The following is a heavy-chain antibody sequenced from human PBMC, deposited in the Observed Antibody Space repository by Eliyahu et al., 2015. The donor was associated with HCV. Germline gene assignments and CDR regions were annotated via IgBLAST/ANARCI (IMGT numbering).Heavy chain of an antibody. V-gene: IGHV3-30*18. Sequence: GMHWVRQAPGKGLEWVAVISYDGSNKYYADSVKGRFTISRDNSKNTLYLQMNSLRAEDTAVYYCAKDISVSDNREWLLLEARSYYFDYWGQGTLVTVSS. J-gene: IGHJ4*02. CDR1: G. D-gene: IGHD3-22*01. CDR3: AKDISVSDNREWLLLEARSYYFDY. CDR2: ISYDGSNK.